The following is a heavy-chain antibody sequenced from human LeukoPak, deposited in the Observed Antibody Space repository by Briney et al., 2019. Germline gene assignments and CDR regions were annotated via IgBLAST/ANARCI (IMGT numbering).Heavy chain of an antibody. D-gene: IGHD2-2*01. CDR2: IYYSGST. Sequence: PSETLSLTCAVSGGSFSGHYWSWIRQPPGKGLEWIGYIYYSGSTKYNPSLKSRVTISVDTSKNQFSLRLSSVTAADTAVYYCARYHCSGTSCLNFDYWGQGTLVTVSS. CDR3: ARYHCSGTSCLNFDY. CDR1: GGSFSGHY. J-gene: IGHJ4*02. V-gene: IGHV4-59*11.